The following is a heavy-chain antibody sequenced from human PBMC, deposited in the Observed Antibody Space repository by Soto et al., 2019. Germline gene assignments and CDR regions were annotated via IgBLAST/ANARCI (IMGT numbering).Heavy chain of an antibody. J-gene: IGHJ3*02. V-gene: IGHV3-48*03. CDR3: ARNNVFLTAFDI. CDR2: ISSSGSTI. D-gene: IGHD2-8*01. CDR1: GFTFSSYE. Sequence: PGGSLRLSCAASGFTFSSYEMNWVRQAPGKGLEWVSYISSSGSTIYYADSVKGRFTISRDNAKNSLYLQMNSLRAEDTAVYYWARNNVFLTAFDIGGKGKMVTV.